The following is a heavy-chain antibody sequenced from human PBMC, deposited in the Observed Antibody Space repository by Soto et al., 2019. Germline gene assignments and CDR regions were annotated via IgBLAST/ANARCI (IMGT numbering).Heavy chain of an antibody. V-gene: IGHV4-31*03. CDR2: IYYSGST. J-gene: IGHJ4*02. CDR3: ARESAYYDYVWGSYRHVDY. CDR1: GGSISSGGYY. Sequence: QVQLQESGPGLVKPSQTLSLTCTVSGGSISSGGYYWSWIRQHPGKGLEWIGYIYYSGSTYYNPSLKSRVTISVETSKNQFSLKLSSVTAADTAVYYCARESAYYDYVWGSYRHVDYWGQGTLVTVSS. D-gene: IGHD3-16*02.